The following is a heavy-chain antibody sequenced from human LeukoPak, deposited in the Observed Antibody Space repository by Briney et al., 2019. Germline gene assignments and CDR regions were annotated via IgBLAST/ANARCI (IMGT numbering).Heavy chain of an antibody. Sequence: PGGSLRLSCVASGFTFGTYVMSWVRQAPGKGLEWVSSISVSGGTTYYAASVKGRFTISRDNSKNTLYMQMNSLRAEDTALYYCARKYSGTNPFDYWGQGTLVTVSS. CDR3: ARKYSGTNPFDY. D-gene: IGHD1-26*01. CDR2: ISVSGGTT. CDR1: GFTFGTYV. V-gene: IGHV3-23*01. J-gene: IGHJ4*02.